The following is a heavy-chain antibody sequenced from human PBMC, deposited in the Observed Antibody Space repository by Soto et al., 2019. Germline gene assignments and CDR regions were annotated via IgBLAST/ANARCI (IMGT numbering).Heavy chain of an antibody. CDR3: ARNLMLVVPWAFDI. D-gene: IGHD3-16*01. CDR2: ISYGESNK. Sequence: PGGSLRLSCAASGFTFSTYAMHWVRQAPGKGLEWVAIISYGESNKYYADSVKGRFTISRDNSENTLYLQMNSLSAEDTAVYYCARNLMLVVPWAFDIWGLGTMVTVSS. V-gene: IGHV3-30-3*01. CDR1: GFTFSTYA. J-gene: IGHJ3*02.